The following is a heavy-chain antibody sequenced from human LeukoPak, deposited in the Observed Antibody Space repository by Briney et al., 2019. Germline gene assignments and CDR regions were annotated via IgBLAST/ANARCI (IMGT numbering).Heavy chain of an antibody. CDR3: ALSGWYHTYFDY. CDR1: GFTFSSYW. V-gene: IGHV3-74*01. CDR2: INSDGSST. J-gene: IGHJ4*02. D-gene: IGHD6-19*01. Sequence: PGGSLRLSCAASGFTFSSYWMHWVRQAPGKGLVWVSRINSDGSSTSYADSVKGRFTISRDNAKNTLYLQMNSLRAEDTAVHYCALSGWYHTYFDYWGQGTLVTVSS.